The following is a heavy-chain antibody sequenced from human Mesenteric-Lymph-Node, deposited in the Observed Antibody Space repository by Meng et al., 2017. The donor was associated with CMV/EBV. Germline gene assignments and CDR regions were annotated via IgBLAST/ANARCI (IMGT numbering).Heavy chain of an antibody. D-gene: IGHD3-3*01. V-gene: IGHV1-2*02. CDR2: INPNSGGT. CDR3: ARAKYYDFWSGYQDYYYYGMDV. CDR1: GYTFTGYY. J-gene: IGHJ6*02. Sequence: ASVKVSCKASGYTFTGYYMHWVRQAPGQGLEWMGWINPNSGGTNYAQKFQGRVTMTRDTSISTAYMELSRLRSDDTAVYYCARAKYYDFWSGYQDYYYYGMDVWGQGTTVTVSS.